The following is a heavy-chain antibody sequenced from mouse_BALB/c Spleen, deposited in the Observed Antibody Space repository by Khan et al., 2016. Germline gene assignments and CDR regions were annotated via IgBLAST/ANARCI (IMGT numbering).Heavy chain of an antibody. Sequence: EVELVESGGGIVQPGGSLKRSCAASRFTISSYGMSSVRQTPDKRMELVATIDSNGGSTDYPDSVKRRFTISGDTAKNALYLQMNNVRAEDTDIYYCTHERESAYWGQGTTLTVSS. V-gene: IGHV5-6-3*01. D-gene: IGHD1-3*01. CDR2: IDSNGGST. J-gene: IGHJ2*01. CDR1: RFTISSYG. CDR3: THERESAY.